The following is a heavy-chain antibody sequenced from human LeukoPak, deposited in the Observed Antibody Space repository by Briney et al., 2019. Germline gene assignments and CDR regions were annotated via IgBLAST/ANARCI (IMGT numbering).Heavy chain of an antibody. CDR2: IYTRGST. Sequence: PSETLSLTCTVSGGSISSGSYYWSWLRQPAGKGLEWIGRIYTRGSTNYNPSLKSRVTISVDTSKNQFSLKLSSVTAADTAVYYCGRDGYYDFWSGSHYYYGMDVCGQGTTVTVSS. J-gene: IGHJ6*02. V-gene: IGHV4-61*02. D-gene: IGHD3-3*01. CDR3: GRDGYYDFWSGSHYYYGMDV. CDR1: GGSISSGSYY.